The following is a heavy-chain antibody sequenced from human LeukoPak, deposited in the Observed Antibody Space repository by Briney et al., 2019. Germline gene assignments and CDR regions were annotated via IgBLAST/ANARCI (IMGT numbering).Heavy chain of an antibody. Sequence: SETLSLTCTVSGGSISSSSYYWGWIRQPPGKGLEWIGSIYYSGSTYYNPSLKSRATISVDTSKNQFSLKLSSVTAADTAVYYCAKPIAAAGPDAFDIWGQGTMVTVSS. CDR3: AKPIAAAGPDAFDI. D-gene: IGHD6-13*01. V-gene: IGHV4-39*01. CDR2: IYYSGST. CDR1: GGSISSSSYY. J-gene: IGHJ3*02.